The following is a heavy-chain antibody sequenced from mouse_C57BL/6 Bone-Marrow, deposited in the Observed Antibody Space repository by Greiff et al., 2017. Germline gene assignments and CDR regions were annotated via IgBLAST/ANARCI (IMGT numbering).Heavy chain of an antibody. D-gene: IGHD2-3*01. Sequence: EVKLMESGGGLVKPGGSLKLSCAASGFTFSDYGMHWVRQAPEKGLEWVAYISSGSSTIYYADKVKGRFTISRDNAKNTLFLQMTSLRSEDTAVYYCARWVLRWYFDVWGTGTTVTVSS. J-gene: IGHJ1*03. CDR3: ARWVLRWYFDV. CDR2: ISSGSSTI. CDR1: GFTFSDYG. V-gene: IGHV5-17*01.